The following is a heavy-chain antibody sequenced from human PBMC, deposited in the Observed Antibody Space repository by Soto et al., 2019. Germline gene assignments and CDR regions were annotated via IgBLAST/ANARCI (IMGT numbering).Heavy chain of an antibody. Sequence: GSLRLSCAASGFTFSSYAMSWVRQAPGRGLEWVSAVSSSSDNTYYADSVKGRFTISRDNSKNTLYLQMNSLRAEDTAIYYCAKAGYGSDVLWWFGPWGLGTLVTSPQ. CDR2: VSSSSDNT. J-gene: IGHJ5*02. CDR1: GFTFSSYA. CDR3: AKAGYGSDVLWWFGP. V-gene: IGHV3-23*01. D-gene: IGHD5-12*01.